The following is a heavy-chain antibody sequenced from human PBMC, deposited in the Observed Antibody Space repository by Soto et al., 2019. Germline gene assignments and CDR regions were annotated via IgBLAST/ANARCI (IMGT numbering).Heavy chain of an antibody. CDR2: ISGSGGST. D-gene: IGHD2-21*02. V-gene: IGHV3-23*01. Sequence: GGSLRLSCAASGFTFSSYAMSWVRQAPGKGLEWVSAISGSGGSTYYADSVKGRFTISRDNSKNTLYLQMNSLRAEDTAVYYCAKDTSHPVPVTALVFDYWGQGTLVTVSS. CDR3: AKDTSHPVPVTALVFDY. CDR1: GFTFSSYA. J-gene: IGHJ4*02.